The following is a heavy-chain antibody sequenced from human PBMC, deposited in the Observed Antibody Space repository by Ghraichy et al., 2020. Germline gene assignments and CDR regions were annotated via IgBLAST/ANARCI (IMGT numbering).Heavy chain of an antibody. V-gene: IGHV4-34*01. Sequence: SETLSLTCAVYGGSFSGYYWSWIRQPPGKGLEWIGEINHSGSTNYNPSLKSRVTISVDTSKNQFSLKLSSVTAADTAVYYCAITPYYDFWSGCFDYWGQGTLVTVSS. D-gene: IGHD3-3*01. J-gene: IGHJ4*02. CDR2: INHSGST. CDR1: GGSFSGYY. CDR3: AITPYYDFWSGCFDY.